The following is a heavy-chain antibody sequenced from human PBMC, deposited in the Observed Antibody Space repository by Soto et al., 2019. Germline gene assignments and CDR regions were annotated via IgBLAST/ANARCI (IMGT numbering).Heavy chain of an antibody. J-gene: IGHJ4*02. V-gene: IGHV4-59*08. Sequence: SETLSLTCPFSGCSITGYYWRWIRQPPGKGLEWIGYIYYSGSTNYNPSLKSRVTISVDTSKNQFSLRLSSVTAADTAVYYCATASGSYYGDFDYWGQGTLVTVS. CDR3: ATASGSYYGDFDY. CDR1: GCSITGYY. D-gene: IGHD1-26*01. CDR2: IYYSGST.